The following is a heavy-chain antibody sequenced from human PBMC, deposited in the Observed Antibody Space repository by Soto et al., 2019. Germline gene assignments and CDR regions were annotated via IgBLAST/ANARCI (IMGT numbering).Heavy chain of an antibody. CDR3: AKGASTTVFAFNDY. V-gene: IGHV3-9*01. J-gene: IGHJ4*02. D-gene: IGHD4-17*01. Sequence: EVQLVESGGGLVQPGRSLRLSCAASGFTFDDYAMHWVRQGPGKGLEWVSSISWNSGNLGYADSVKGRITISRDNDKNSLYLQMNSLRGEDTSLYYCAKGASTTVFAFNDYWGQGTLVTVSS. CDR1: GFTFDDYA. CDR2: ISWNSGNL.